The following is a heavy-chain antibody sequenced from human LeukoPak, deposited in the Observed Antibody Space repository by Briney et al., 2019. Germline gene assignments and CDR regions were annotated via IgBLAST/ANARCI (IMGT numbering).Heavy chain of an antibody. CDR2: MYYSGST. CDR1: GGSISSSTYC. D-gene: IGHD3-16*01. J-gene: IGHJ6*02. V-gene: IGHV4-39*02. CDR3: ARADYDQGVVHGMDV. Sequence: SETLSLTCTVSGGSISSSTYCWSWVRQPPGKGLEWIGCMYYSGSTYYSSSLKGRVTISLDTPRNQFSLRLNSVTPEDTAVYYCARADYDQGVVHGMDVWGQGTTVTVSS.